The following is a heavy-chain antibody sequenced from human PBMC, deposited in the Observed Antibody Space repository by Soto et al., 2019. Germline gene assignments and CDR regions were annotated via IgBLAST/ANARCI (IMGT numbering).Heavy chain of an antibody. CDR3: AKSSMVYLVWEIAFDI. Sequence: GGSLRLSCAASGFTFDDYAMHWVRQAPGKGLEWVSGISWNSGSIGYADSVKGRFTISRDNAKNSLYLQMNSLRAEDTALYYCAKSSMVYLVWEIAFDIWGQGILVTVSS. J-gene: IGHJ3*02. D-gene: IGHD2-8*01. CDR2: ISWNSGSI. CDR1: GFTFDDYA. V-gene: IGHV3-9*01.